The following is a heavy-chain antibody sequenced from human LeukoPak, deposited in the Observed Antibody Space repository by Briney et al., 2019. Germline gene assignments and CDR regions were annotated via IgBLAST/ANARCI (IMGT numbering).Heavy chain of an antibody. V-gene: IGHV3-30*18. CDR3: AKSGQYCSGGNCYWEAYYYYYMDV. D-gene: IGHD2-15*01. Sequence: PGGSLRLSCAASGFTFSSYGMHWVRQAPGKGLERVAVISYDGSNKYYADSVKGRFTISRDNSKNTLYLQMNSLRAEDTAIYYCAKSGQYCSGGNCYWEAYYYYYMDVWGKGTTVTVSS. CDR2: ISYDGSNK. J-gene: IGHJ6*03. CDR1: GFTFSSYG.